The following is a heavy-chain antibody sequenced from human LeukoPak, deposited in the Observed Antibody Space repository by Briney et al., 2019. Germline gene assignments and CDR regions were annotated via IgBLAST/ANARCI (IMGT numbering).Heavy chain of an antibody. CDR1: GGSFSGYY. CDR3: ARTPGGRFDY. CDR2: INHSGST. J-gene: IGHJ4*02. V-gene: IGHV4-34*01. Sequence: SETLSLTCAVYGGSFSGYYWSWIRQPPGKGLEWIGEINHSGSTNYNPSLKSRVTISVDTSKNQFSLKLSSVTAADTAVYYCARTPGGRFDYWGQRTLVTASS.